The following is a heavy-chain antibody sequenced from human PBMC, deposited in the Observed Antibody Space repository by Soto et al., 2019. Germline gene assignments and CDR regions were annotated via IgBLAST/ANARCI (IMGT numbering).Heavy chain of an antibody. J-gene: IGHJ3*02. CDR3: ASTYYDFWSGYSKDAFDI. Sequence: GGSLRLSCAASGFPFSDYYMSWIRQAPGKGLEWASYISSSGSTIYYADSVKGRFTISRDNAKNSLYLQMNSLRAEDTAVYYCASTYYDFWSGYSKDAFDIWGQGTMVTVSS. V-gene: IGHV3-11*01. CDR1: GFPFSDYY. D-gene: IGHD3-3*01. CDR2: ISSSGSTI.